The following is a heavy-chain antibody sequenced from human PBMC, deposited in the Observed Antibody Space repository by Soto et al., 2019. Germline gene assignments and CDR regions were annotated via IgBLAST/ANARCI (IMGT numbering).Heavy chain of an antibody. CDR2: IDSSTTTI. CDR1: GFTFSTYN. J-gene: IGHJ5*02. CDR3: ARDFHQLLPQWFDP. Sequence: EVQLVESGGGLVQPGGSLRLSCAASGFTFSTYNMNWVRQAPGKGLEWVSYIDSSTTTIYYADSVKGRFTISRDNAKNSLYLQMNSLRAEDTAVDYCARDFHQLLPQWFDPWGRGTLVTVSS. D-gene: IGHD2-2*01. V-gene: IGHV3-48*01.